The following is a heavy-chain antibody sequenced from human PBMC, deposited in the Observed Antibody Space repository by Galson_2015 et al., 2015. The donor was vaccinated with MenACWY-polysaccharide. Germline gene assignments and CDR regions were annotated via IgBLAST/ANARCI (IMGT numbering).Heavy chain of an antibody. CDR1: GLTFRSSG. D-gene: IGHD6-19*01. J-gene: IGHJ3*02. CDR2: VQDDGSSK. Sequence: AVTLPRAASGLTFRSSGMHFVRQAPAKRLEWVALVQDDGSSKAHADSVKGRFTISRDNSKNTLYLEMNSLSAEDTAVYYCARESSRIVFHALDIGGQGTRVTVSS. V-gene: IGHV3-33*05. CDR3: ARESSRIVFHALDI.